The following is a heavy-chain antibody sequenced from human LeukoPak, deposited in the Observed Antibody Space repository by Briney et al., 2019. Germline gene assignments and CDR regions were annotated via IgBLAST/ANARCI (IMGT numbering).Heavy chain of an antibody. CDR1: GYTFTGYY. Sequence: ASVKVSRKASGYTFTGYYMHWVRQAPGQGLEWMGRITPNSGGTNYAQKFQGRVTMTRDTSISTAYMELSRLRSDDTAVYYCARVGSSSWSAINFDYWGQGTLVTVSS. V-gene: IGHV1-2*06. CDR3: ARVGSSSWSAINFDY. J-gene: IGHJ4*02. CDR2: ITPNSGGT. D-gene: IGHD6-13*01.